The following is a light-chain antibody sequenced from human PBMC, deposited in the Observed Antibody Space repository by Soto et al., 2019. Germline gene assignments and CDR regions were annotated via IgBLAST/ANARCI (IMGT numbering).Light chain of an antibody. V-gene: IGKV4-1*01. Sequence: DIVMTQSPDSLAVSLGERATINCKSSQSVLYSSNNKNYLAWYQQKPGQPPKLLIYLASTRESGVPDRFSGSGSGTDFTLTISSLQAEDVAVYYCQQYYRTPLTFGGGTKVEIK. CDR2: LAS. CDR1: QSVLYSSNNKNY. J-gene: IGKJ4*01. CDR3: QQYYRTPLT.